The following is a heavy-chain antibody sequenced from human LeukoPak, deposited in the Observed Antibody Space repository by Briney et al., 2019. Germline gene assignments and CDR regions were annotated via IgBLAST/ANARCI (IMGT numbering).Heavy chain of an antibody. D-gene: IGHD3-10*01. Sequence: SETLSLPCTVSGGSISSYYWSWIRQPPGKGLEWIGYIYYSGSTNYNPSLKSRVTISVDTSKKQFSLKLSSVPAADTAVYYCARDRLWFGFDYWGQGTLVTVSS. CDR1: GGSISSYY. V-gene: IGHV4-59*01. J-gene: IGHJ4*02. CDR3: ARDRLWFGFDY. CDR2: IYYSGST.